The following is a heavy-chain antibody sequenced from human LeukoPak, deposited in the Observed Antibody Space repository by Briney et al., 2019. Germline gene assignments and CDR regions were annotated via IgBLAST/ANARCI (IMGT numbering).Heavy chain of an antibody. CDR1: GFTLTNHG. D-gene: IGHD2-15*01. CDR3: AKDYCRDGNCPFPFLDS. CDR2: ITGTGGR. Sequence: GSLRLSCAVSGFTLTNHGVSWVRQAPGKGLGWVSIITGTGGRYYGDSVKGRFILFRDNSKNTVYMQMSSLRAEDTATYYCAKDYCRDGNCPFPFLDSWGQGTLVTVSS. V-gene: IGHV3-23*01. J-gene: IGHJ4*02.